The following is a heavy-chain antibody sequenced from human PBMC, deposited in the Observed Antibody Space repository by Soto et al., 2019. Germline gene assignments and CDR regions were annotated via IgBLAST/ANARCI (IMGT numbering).Heavy chain of an antibody. CDR2: INPNSGGT. CDR1: GYTFTGYY. Sequence: ASVKVSCKASGYTFTGYYMHWVRQAPGQGLEWMGWINPNSGGTNYAQKFQGWVTMTRDTSISTAYMELSRLRSDDTSVYYCARDHRPIVVVPAAIGPIDPWGQGTLVTVSS. V-gene: IGHV1-2*04. J-gene: IGHJ5*02. D-gene: IGHD2-2*02. CDR3: ARDHRPIVVVPAAIGPIDP.